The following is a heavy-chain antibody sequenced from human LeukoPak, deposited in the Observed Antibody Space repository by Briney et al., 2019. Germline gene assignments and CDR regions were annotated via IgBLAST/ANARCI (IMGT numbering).Heavy chain of an antibody. Sequence: SETLSLTCAVYGASFSDYYWTWIRQSPGKGPEWIGEINHSGDTNYNPSLKSRVTTIVDTPKKQFSLKLSTVTAADTAVYYCARVPKIASRPCDQWGQGTLVTVSS. CDR2: INHSGDT. CDR1: GASFSDYY. V-gene: IGHV4-34*01. D-gene: IGHD6-6*01. CDR3: ARVPKIASRPCDQ. J-gene: IGHJ4*02.